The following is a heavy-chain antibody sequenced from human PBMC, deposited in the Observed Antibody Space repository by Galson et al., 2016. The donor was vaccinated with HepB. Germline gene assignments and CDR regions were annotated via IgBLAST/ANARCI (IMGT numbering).Heavy chain of an antibody. CDR2: TYYRSKWYN. CDR3: ARTIWFGNNWFDP. V-gene: IGHV6-1*01. CDR1: GDSVSSNSAA. D-gene: IGHD3-10*01. J-gene: IGHJ5*02. Sequence: CAISGDSVSSNSAAWNWTRQSPSRGLEWLGRTYYRSKWYNDYAVSVKSRITINPDTSKNQFSLQLNSVTPEDTAVYYCARTIWFGNNWFDPWGQGTLVTVSS.